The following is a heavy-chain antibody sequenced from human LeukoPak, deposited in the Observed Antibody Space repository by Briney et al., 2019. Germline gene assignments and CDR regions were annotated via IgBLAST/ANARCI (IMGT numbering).Heavy chain of an antibody. D-gene: IGHD6-6*01. Sequence: PSETLSLTCTVSGGSISSYYWSWIRQPPGKGLEYIGYIYYSGSTNYNPSLQSRVTISVDTSKNQFSLKLSSVTTADTAVYYCARMYSSSPYYFDYWGQGTLVTVSS. CDR1: GGSISSYY. CDR2: IYYSGST. V-gene: IGHV4-59*01. CDR3: ARMYSSSPYYFDY. J-gene: IGHJ4*02.